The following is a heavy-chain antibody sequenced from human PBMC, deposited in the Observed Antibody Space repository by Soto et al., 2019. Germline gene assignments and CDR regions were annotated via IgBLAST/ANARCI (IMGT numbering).Heavy chain of an antibody. D-gene: IGHD3-22*01. CDR2: IYHTGNT. CDR3: ARDYYDSSDYTTNWFDP. V-gene: IGHV4-39*01. J-gene: IGHJ5*02. CDR1: GGSISNSRYY. Sequence: PSETLSLTCTVSGGSISNSRYYWAWIRQAPGKGLEWIGSIYHTGNTYYNPSLRSRVTITVDTSKNQFSLKLTSVTAADTAVYYCARDYYDSSDYTTNWFDPWGKGTLVTVS.